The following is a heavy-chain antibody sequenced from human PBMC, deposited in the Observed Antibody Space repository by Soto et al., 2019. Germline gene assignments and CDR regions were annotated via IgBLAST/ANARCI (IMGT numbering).Heavy chain of an antibody. CDR1: GFTFSSYA. J-gene: IGHJ6*02. V-gene: IGHV3-23*01. CDR2: ISGSGHT. CDR3: AATLDSNSGSGYYGMDV. D-gene: IGHD3-10*01. Sequence: PGGSLRLSCAASGFTFSSYAMSWVRQAPGKGLEWVSAISGSGHTNYAEKFHERVTITRDMSTSTAYMEVSSLRSEDTAMYYCAATLDSNSGSGYYGMDVWGHGTTVTVSS.